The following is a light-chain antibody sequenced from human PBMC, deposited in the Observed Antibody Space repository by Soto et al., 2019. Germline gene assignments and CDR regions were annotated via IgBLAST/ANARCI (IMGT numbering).Light chain of an antibody. CDR1: QSVSNN. CDR3: QQYNNWPRT. J-gene: IGKJ1*01. V-gene: IGKV3-15*01. CDR2: AVS. Sequence: EIVLTQSPATLSLSPGERATLSCRASQSVSNNLAWYQQKPGQAPRLLIYAVSSRPAGIPATFSGSGSGTEFTLTISRLQSEDFAIYYCQQYNNWPRTFGQGTKVDIK.